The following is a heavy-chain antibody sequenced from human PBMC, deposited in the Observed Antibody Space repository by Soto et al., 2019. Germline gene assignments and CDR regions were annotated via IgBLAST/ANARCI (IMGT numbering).Heavy chain of an antibody. J-gene: IGHJ6*03. V-gene: IGHV4-61*01. CDR1: GGSVSSGSYY. CDR2: IYYSGST. D-gene: IGHD2-15*01. CDR3: ARGLLLGLAYYCYYMDV. Sequence: SETLSLTCTVSGGSVSSGSYYWSWIRQPPGKGLEWIGYIYYSGSTNYNPSLKSRVTISVDTSKNQFSLKLSSVTAAATAVYYCARGLLLGLAYYCYYMDVWGQGTTVTVSS.